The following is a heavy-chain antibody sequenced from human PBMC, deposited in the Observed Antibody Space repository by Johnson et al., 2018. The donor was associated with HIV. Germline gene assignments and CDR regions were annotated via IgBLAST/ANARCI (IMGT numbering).Heavy chain of an antibody. D-gene: IGHD4-17*01. CDR2: INWNGGST. Sequence: QVQLVESGGGVVQPGRSLRLSCAASGFTFSSYGMHWVRQAPGKGLEWVSGINWNGGSTGYADSVKGRFTISRDNSKNTLYLQMNSLRAEDTAVYYCARSRDYGPARSAFDIWGQGTMDTVSS. CDR1: GFTFSSYG. V-gene: IGHV3-NL1*01. J-gene: IGHJ3*02. CDR3: ARSRDYGPARSAFDI.